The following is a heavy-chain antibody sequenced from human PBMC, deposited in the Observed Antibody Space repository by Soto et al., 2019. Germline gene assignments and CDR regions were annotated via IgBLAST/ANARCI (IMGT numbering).Heavy chain of an antibody. CDR2: VTGTGDNT. CDR3: AKSTFHGTAMVFDY. CDR1: GFTFSTYV. D-gene: IGHD5-18*01. Sequence: EVQLLESGGGLLQPGGSLRLSCAASGFTFSTYVMSWVRQAPGRGLEWVSAVTGTGDNTYYADSVQGRFTISRDISKNTVYLHMNSLRDEDTAVYYCAKSTFHGTAMVFDYWGQGTLVTVSS. V-gene: IGHV3-23*01. J-gene: IGHJ4*02.